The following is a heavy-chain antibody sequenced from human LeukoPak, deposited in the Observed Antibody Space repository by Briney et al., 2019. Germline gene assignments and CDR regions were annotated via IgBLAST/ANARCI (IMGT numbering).Heavy chain of an antibody. CDR2: ISGDGGNT. V-gene: IGHV3-43*02. Sequence: GGSLRHSCAASGFTFDDYAIHWVRQAPGKGLEWVSLISGDGGNTYYADSVKGRFTLSRDNSKNSLYLQMNSLRSEDTAFYYCAKDKALGYCSAGSCLYLDYWGQGTLVTVSS. J-gene: IGHJ4*02. D-gene: IGHD2-15*01. CDR3: AKDKALGYCSAGSCLYLDY. CDR1: GFTFDDYA.